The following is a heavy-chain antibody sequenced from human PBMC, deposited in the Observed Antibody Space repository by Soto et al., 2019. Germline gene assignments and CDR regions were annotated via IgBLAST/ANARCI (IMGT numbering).Heavy chain of an antibody. CDR2: IWYDGSNK. D-gene: IGHD2-2*02. CDR3: ARTCSSTSCHNYYYYGMDV. CDR1: GFTFSSYG. Sequence: QVQLVESGGGVVQPGRSLRLSCAASGFTFSSYGMHWVRQAPGKGLEWVAVIWYDGSNKYYADSVKGRFTISRDNSKNTLYLQMNSLRAEDTAVYYCARTCSSTSCHNYYYYGMDVWGQGTTVTVSS. V-gene: IGHV3-33*01. J-gene: IGHJ6*02.